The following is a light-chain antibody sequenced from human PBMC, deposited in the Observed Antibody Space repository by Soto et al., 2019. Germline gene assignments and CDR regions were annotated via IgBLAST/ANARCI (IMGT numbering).Light chain of an antibody. CDR2: DAS. CDR3: QQYKNWPPLT. CDR1: QSLSTN. J-gene: IGKJ4*01. V-gene: IGKV3-15*01. Sequence: ERSTLSCRASQSLSTNLAWYQQKPGQAPRLLIYDASTRATGIPARFSGSGSGTDFTLTISSLQSEDFAVYFCQQYKNWPPLTFGGGTKVDIK.